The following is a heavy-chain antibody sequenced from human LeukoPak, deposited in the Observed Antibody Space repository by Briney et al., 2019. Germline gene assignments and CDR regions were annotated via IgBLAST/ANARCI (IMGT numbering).Heavy chain of an antibody. D-gene: IGHD1-26*01. CDR2: INPNSGDT. Sequence: ASVKVSCKASGYTFTSYGISWVRQAPGQGLEWMGWINPNSGDTNYAQKFQGRVTVTRDTSISTAYMELSRLTSDDTAVYYCARVIVGATTFGYWGQGTLVTVSS. CDR1: GYTFTSYG. V-gene: IGHV1-2*02. CDR3: ARVIVGATTFGY. J-gene: IGHJ4*02.